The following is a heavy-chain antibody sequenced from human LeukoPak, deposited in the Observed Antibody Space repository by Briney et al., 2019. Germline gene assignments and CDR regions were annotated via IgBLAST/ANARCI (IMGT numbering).Heavy chain of an antibody. V-gene: IGHV3-23*01. D-gene: IGHD6-19*01. CDR3: AKDRGWYFDGWFDP. CDR1: GFTVSSNY. J-gene: IGHJ5*02. CDR2: ISGSGGST. Sequence: GGSLRLSCAASGFTVSSNYMGWVRQAPGKGLEWVSAISGSGGSTYYADSVKGRFTISRDNSKNTLYLQMNSLRAEDTAVYYCAKDRGWYFDGWFDPWGQGTLVTVSS.